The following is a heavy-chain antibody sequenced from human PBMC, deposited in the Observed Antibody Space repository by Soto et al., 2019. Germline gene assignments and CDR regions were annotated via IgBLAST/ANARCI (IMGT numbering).Heavy chain of an antibody. Sequence: PGGSLRLSCAASGFTFSSYSMNWVRQAPGKGLEWVSSISSSSSYIYYADSVKGRFTISRDNAKNSLYLQMNSLRAEDTAVYYCARATGVATIVSPLMDYWGQGTLVTVSS. D-gene: IGHD5-12*01. CDR1: GFTFSSYS. J-gene: IGHJ4*02. V-gene: IGHV3-21*01. CDR2: ISSSSSYI. CDR3: ARATGVATIVSPLMDY.